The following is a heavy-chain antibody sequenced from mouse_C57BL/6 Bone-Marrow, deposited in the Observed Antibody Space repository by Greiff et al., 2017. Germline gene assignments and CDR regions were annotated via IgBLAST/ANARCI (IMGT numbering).Heavy chain of an antibody. CDR2: IYPRSGNT. CDR3: ARDYGREYFDC. CDR1: GYTFTSYG. J-gene: IGHJ2*01. D-gene: IGHD1-1*01. Sequence: VQLQESGAELARPGASVKLSCKASGYTFTSYGISWVKQRTGQGLEWIGEIYPRSGNTYYNEKFKGKATLTADKSSSTAYMELRSLTSEDSAVYFCARDYGREYFDCWGQGTTLTVSS. V-gene: IGHV1-81*01.